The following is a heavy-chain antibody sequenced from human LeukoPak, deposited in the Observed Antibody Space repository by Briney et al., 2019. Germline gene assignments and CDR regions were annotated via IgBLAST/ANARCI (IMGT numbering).Heavy chain of an antibody. CDR3: AKRDYSDTSGYLPLFDC. D-gene: IGHD3-22*01. J-gene: IGHJ4*02. CDR1: GFTFSTYA. CDR2: VTAGGATT. Sequence: GGSLRLSCAASGFTFSTYAMAWVRQAPGKGLEWVSGVTAGGATTFYADSVKGRFTISRDNSKNTLYLQMNGLRAEDTAVYYCAKRDYSDTSGYLPLFDCWGQGTLVTVSS. V-gene: IGHV3-23*01.